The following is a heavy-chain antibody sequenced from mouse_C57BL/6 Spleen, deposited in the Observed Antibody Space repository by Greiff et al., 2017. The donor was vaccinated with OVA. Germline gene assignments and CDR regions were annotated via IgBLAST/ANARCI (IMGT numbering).Heavy chain of an antibody. J-gene: IGHJ4*01. D-gene: IGHD2-12*01. CDR3: ARDYILYAMDY. V-gene: IGHV5-4*03. CDR1: GFTFSSYA. CDR2: ISDGGSYT. Sequence: EVNLVESGGGLVKPGGSLKLSCAASGFTFSSYAMSWVRQTPEKRLEWVATISDGGSYTYYPDNVKGRFTISRDNAKNNLYLQMSHLKSEDTAMYYCARDYILYAMDYWGQGTSVTVSS.